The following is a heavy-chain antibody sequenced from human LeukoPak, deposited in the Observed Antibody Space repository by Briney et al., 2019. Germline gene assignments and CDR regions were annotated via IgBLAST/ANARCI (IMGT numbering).Heavy chain of an antibody. J-gene: IGHJ5*02. CDR2: ISYDGTNK. Sequence: PGGSLRLSCAASGLTFRLYGMHWVRQTPGKGLEWVAVISYDGTNKYYEDSVKGRFTISRDNPKNTLYLQMNSLRPEDTAVYYCAKEEPLTKWFDPWGQGTLVTVSS. CDR1: GLTFRLYG. V-gene: IGHV3-30*18. CDR3: AKEEPLTKWFDP. D-gene: IGHD1-14*01.